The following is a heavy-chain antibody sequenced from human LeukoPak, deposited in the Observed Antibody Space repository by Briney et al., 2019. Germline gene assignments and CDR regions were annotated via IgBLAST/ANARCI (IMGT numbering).Heavy chain of an antibody. CDR2: IYSSGST. CDR1: GGSISTSNYY. V-gene: IGHV4-39*01. D-gene: IGHD6-25*01. Sequence: SETLSLTCTVSGGSISTSNYYWGWIRQPPGKGLEWIGNIYSSGSTYYNSSLKSRVTISIDTSKNQVSLKMSSVTAADTAVYYCAKSGGYGLIDYWGQGTLVTVSS. J-gene: IGHJ4*01. CDR3: AKSGGYGLIDY.